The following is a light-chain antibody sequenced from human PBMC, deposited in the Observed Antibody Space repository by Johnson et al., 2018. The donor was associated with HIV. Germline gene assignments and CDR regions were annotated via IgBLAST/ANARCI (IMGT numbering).Light chain of an antibody. V-gene: IGLV1-51*02. J-gene: IGLJ1*01. Sequence: QSVLTQPPSVSAAPGQKVTISCSGSSSNIGNNYVSWYQQLPGTAPKLLIYKNDQRPSGISDRFSGSKSATSATLGITGLKTGDEADYYCGTWDTSLSAHFVFGSGTKITVL. CDR1: SSNIGNNY. CDR3: GTWDTSLSAHFV. CDR2: KND.